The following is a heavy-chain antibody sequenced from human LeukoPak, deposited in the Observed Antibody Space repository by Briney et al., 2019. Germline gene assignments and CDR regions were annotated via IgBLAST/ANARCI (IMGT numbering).Heavy chain of an antibody. CDR2: ISYDGSNK. CDR3: AKDGGSY. D-gene: IGHD3-10*01. J-gene: IGHJ4*02. V-gene: IGHV3-30*18. Sequence: KGLEWVAVISYDGSNKYYADSVKRRFTISRDNSKNTLYLQMNSLRAEDTAVYYCAKDGGSYWGQGTLVTVSS.